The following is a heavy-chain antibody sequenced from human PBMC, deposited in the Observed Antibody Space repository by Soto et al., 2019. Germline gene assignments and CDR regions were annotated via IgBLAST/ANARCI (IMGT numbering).Heavy chain of an antibody. CDR2: ISAYNGNT. V-gene: IGHV1-18*01. Sequence: QVQLVQSGAEVKKPGASVKVSCKASGYTFTSYGISWVRQAPGQGLEWMGWISAYNGNTNYAQKLQGRVTMTTDTSTSTAYMELRSLRSADTAVYYCARDDITMIVVVTGVGMDVWGQGTTVTVSS. J-gene: IGHJ6*02. CDR3: ARDDITMIVVVTGVGMDV. D-gene: IGHD3-22*01. CDR1: GYTFTSYG.